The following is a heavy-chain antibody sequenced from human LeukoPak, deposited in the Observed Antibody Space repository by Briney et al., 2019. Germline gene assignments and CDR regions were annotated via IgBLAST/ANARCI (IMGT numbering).Heavy chain of an antibody. CDR2: IKQGESER. Sequence: GGSLRLSCAASGFTFRSYRMNWVRQAPGKGLEWVASIKQGESERYYVDSVNGRFTISRDNAKNSLYLQMNSLRAEDTAVYYCARAASGTTWQDSVWGQGTLVTVSS. CDR1: GFTFRSYR. CDR3: ARAASGTTWQDSV. D-gene: IGHD2-15*01. V-gene: IGHV3-7*04. J-gene: IGHJ4*02.